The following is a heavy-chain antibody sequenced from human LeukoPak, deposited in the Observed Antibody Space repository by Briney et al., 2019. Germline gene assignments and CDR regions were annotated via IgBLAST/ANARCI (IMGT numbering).Heavy chain of an antibody. D-gene: IGHD3-16*01. Sequence: TSETLSLTCTVPSGSISSYYWSWIRQSPGKGLEWLGFIYYSGNTNYNPSPKSRVTISIDTSKNQFSLKLSSVTAADTAVYYCARVKLSYANDLSTFDIWGQGTMVIVSS. V-gene: IGHV4-59*01. J-gene: IGHJ3*02. CDR3: ARVKLSYANDLSTFDI. CDR2: IYYSGNT. CDR1: SGSISSYY.